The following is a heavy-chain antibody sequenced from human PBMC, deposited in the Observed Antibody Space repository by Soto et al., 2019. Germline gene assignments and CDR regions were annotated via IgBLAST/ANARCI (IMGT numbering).Heavy chain of an antibody. CDR1: GYNFRGYY. CDR2: IDPNSGDT. J-gene: IGHJ4*02. Sequence: QAQLMQSGAEVRKPGTSVKVSCETSGYNFRGYYVHWVRQAPGHGLQWLGRIDPNSGDTDYAQTFQGRIAVTRDTPVASVYMDLISLTSHDTAVYFCSRAAQGLMTTYFDFWGQGTPVGVSS. CDR3: SRAAQGLMTTYFDF. D-gene: IGHD1-1*01. V-gene: IGHV1-2*06.